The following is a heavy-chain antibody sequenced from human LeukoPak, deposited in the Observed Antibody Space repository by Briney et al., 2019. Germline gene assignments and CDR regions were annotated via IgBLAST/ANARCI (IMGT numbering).Heavy chain of an antibody. CDR1: GGSISSYY. CDR2: IYYSGST. Sequence: SETLSLTCTVSGGSISSYYWSWIRQPPGKGLEWIGYIYYSGSTNYNPSLKSRVTISVDTSKNQFSLKLSSVTAADTAVYYRAREVTYYYDSSGSFGYWGQGTLVTVSS. CDR3: AREVTYYYDSSGSFGY. J-gene: IGHJ4*02. V-gene: IGHV4-59*01. D-gene: IGHD3-22*01.